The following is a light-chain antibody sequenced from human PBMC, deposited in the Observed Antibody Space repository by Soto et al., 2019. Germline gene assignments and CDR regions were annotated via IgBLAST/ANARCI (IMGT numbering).Light chain of an antibody. CDR2: DVS. J-gene: IGLJ1*01. V-gene: IGLV2-11*01. CDR1: SSDVVAYDY. CDR3: CSYAGSYASDYV. Sequence: QSALTQPPSVSGSPGQSGTISCTGTSSDVVAYDYVSWYQQHPGKAPKLIIYDVSKRPSGVPDRFSGSKSGNTASLTISGLQAEDEADYYCCSYAGSYASDYVFGAGTKLTVL.